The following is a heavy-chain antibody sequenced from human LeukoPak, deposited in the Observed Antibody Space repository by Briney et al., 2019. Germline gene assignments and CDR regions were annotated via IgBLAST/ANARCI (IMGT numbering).Heavy chain of an antibody. J-gene: IGHJ6*02. CDR2: ISYDGSNK. CDR3: AKVTAARSYYYYGMDV. V-gene: IGHV3-30*18. D-gene: IGHD6-6*01. CDR1: GFTFSSYG. Sequence: GSLRLSCAASGFTFSSYGMHWVRQAPGKGLEWVAVISYDGSNKYYADSVKGRFTISRDNSKNTLYLQMNSLRAEDTAVYYCAKVTAARSYYYYGMDVWGQGTTVTVSS.